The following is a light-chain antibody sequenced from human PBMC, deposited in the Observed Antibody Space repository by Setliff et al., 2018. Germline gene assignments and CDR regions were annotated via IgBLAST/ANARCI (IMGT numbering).Light chain of an antibody. CDR2: DNN. CDR1: TSDIGNNF. CDR3: ATWGSGLSAPYV. V-gene: IGLV1-51*01. Sequence: SVLTQPPSVSAAPGQKVTISCSGSTSDIGNNFVSWYQVLPEAAPKLLIYDNNERPSGIPDRFSGSKSGTSASLDIAGLQTGDEADYYCATWGSGLSAPYVFGTGTKVTVL. J-gene: IGLJ1*01.